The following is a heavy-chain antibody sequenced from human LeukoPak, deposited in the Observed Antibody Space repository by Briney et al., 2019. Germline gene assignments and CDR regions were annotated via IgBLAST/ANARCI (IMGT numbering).Heavy chain of an antibody. CDR3: ARDAPRWRNAFDF. D-gene: IGHD2-15*01. J-gene: IGHJ3*01. Sequence: ASVKVSCKASGYTFTSTGICWVRQAPGQGLEWMGWVSAYNGNTNYAQKFRGRVTMTRDTSTNTAYMELRSLRSDDTAVYFCARDAPRWRNAFDFWGQGTMVTVSS. CDR1: GYTFTSTG. V-gene: IGHV1-18*01. CDR2: VSAYNGNT.